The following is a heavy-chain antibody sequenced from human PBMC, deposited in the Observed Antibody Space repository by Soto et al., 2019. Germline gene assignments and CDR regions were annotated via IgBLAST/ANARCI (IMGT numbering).Heavy chain of an antibody. CDR1: GFSASSNY. CDR3: ARESSGNYYYDY. V-gene: IGHV3-53*01. J-gene: IGHJ4*02. CDR2: IYSGGST. D-gene: IGHD1-26*01. Sequence: GSLRLSCVVSGFSASSNYMTWVRQTPGKGLEWISVIYSGGSTYYADSVKGRFTISRDNSKNTLSLQMNSLRAEDTAVYYCARESSGNYYYDYWGQGTLVTVSS.